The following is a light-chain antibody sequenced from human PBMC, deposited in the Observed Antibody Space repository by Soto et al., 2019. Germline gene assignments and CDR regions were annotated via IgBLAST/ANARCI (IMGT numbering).Light chain of an antibody. J-gene: IGKJ1*01. CDR3: LQGTHWPWT. CDR1: QILVDSAGNTF. V-gene: IGKV2-30*01. CDR2: QVS. Sequence: DVVMTQSPLSLPVTLGQPASISCKSSQILVDSAGNTFLSWFHQRPGQSPRRLISQVSKRDSGVPDRFSGSVSGTKFTLKISRVEAEDVGAYYCLQGTHWPWTFGQGTKVEIK.